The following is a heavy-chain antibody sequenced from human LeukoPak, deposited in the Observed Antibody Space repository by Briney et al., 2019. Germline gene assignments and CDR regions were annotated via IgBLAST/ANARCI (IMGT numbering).Heavy chain of an antibody. V-gene: IGHV6-1*01. CDR1: GDSVSSNSAA. J-gene: IGHJ4*02. Sequence: SQTLSLTCAISGDSVSSNSAAWNWIRQSPSSGLEWLGRTYYRSKWYNDYAVSVKSRIPVNPDTSKNQFSLRLNSVTPEDTAVYYCVRQYYYQISGYFYSTFDYWGQGTLVTVSS. D-gene: IGHD3-22*01. CDR3: VRQYYYQISGYFYSTFDY. CDR2: TYYRSKWYN.